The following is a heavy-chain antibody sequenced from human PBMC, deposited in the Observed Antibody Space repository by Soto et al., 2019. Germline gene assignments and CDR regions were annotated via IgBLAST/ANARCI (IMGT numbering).Heavy chain of an antibody. CDR3: AGDANCRDYWSGYALRYRVMDV. CDR1: GFRLSDYE. D-gene: IGHD3-3*01. J-gene: IGHJ6*02. V-gene: IGHV3-48*03. Sequence: GGSLRLSCAASGFRLSDYEMIWVRQAPGKGLEWISYISGRGSTIDYADSVKGRFTVSRDNARNSLYLQMNSLRAEDTALYYCAGDANCRDYWSGYALRYRVMDVWGQGTTVTVPS. CDR2: ISGRGSTI.